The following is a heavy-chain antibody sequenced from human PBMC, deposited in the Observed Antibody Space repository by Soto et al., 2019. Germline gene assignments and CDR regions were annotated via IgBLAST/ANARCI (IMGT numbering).Heavy chain of an antibody. CDR1: RFTFSTCG. D-gene: IGHD4-4*01. J-gene: IGHJ4*02. Sequence: SRTLSCTPERFTFSTCGMHWVRQAPTKGLEWVATIWYQGNTYYYKDSIKGRFAASRDNSKNTVFLQMNTLRAEDTATYSCARDRGYGGNYVFDFWGLGTLVTV. CDR2: IWYQGNTY. V-gene: IGHV3-33*01. CDR3: ARDRGYGGNYVFDF.